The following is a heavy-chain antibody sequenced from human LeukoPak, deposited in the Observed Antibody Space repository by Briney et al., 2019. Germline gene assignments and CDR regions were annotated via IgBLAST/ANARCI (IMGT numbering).Heavy chain of an antibody. D-gene: IGHD5-12*01. Sequence: GSLRLSCTVSGYSISSGYYWGWIRQPPGKGLECIGSIYHSGSTYYNPSLKSRVTISVDTSKNQFSLKLSSVTAADTAIYYCARIKYIGDDSYYFDYWGQGTLVTVSS. CDR1: GYSISSGYY. V-gene: IGHV4-38-2*02. CDR2: IYHSGST. J-gene: IGHJ4*02. CDR3: ARIKYIGDDSYYFDY.